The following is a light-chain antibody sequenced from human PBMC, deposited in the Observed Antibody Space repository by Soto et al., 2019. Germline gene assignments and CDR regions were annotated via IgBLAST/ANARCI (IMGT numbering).Light chain of an antibody. Sequence: DIQMTQSPSSLSASVGDRVTITCRASHTVATYLNWYRQKPGKAPQLLIWDASNLETGVPSRFSGSGSGTDFTLTISSLQPEDFATYYCQQGYVYPLTFGGGTRLEIK. CDR2: DAS. V-gene: IGKV1-39*01. CDR1: HTVATY. CDR3: QQGYVYPLT. J-gene: IGKJ5*01.